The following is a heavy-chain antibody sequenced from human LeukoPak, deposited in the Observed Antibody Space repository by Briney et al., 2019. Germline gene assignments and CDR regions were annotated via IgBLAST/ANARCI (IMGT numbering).Heavy chain of an antibody. V-gene: IGHV1-69-2*01. J-gene: IGHJ4*02. Sequence: ASVKVSCKVSGYTFTDYYMRWVQQAPGKGLEWMGLVDPEDGEAIYAEKFQGRVTITADTSTDTAYMELSSLRSEDTAVYYCATDPRYYYDSSGHFDYWGQGTLVTVSS. CDR1: GYTFTDYY. CDR3: ATDPRYYYDSSGHFDY. CDR2: VDPEDGEA. D-gene: IGHD3-22*01.